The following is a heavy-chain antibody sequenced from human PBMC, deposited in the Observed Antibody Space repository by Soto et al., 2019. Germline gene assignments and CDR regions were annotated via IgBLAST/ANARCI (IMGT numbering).Heavy chain of an antibody. CDR3: ARHYGDYNGGY. CDR2: IIPILGIA. V-gene: IGHV1-69*02. J-gene: IGHJ4*02. CDR1: GGTFSSYI. D-gene: IGHD4-17*01. Sequence: QVQLVQSGAEVKKPGSSVKVSCKASGGTFSSYIINWVRQAPGQGLEWMGRIIPILGIANYAQKFQGRVTITADKSTSTAYMELSSLRSEDTAVYYCARHYGDYNGGYWGQGTLVTVSS.